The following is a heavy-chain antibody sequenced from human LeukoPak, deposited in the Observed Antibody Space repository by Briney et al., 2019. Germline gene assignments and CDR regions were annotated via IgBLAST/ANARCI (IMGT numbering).Heavy chain of an antibody. CDR1: GGTFSSYA. Sequence: ASVKVSCKASGGTFSSYAISWVRQAPGQWLEWMGRIISIFGTANYAQKFQGRVTITTDESTNTAYMELSSLRSEDTAVYYCARGNWDSSGWYYDYWGQGTLVTVSS. CDR3: ARGNWDSSGWYYDY. V-gene: IGHV1-69*05. D-gene: IGHD6-19*01. CDR2: IISIFGTA. J-gene: IGHJ4*02.